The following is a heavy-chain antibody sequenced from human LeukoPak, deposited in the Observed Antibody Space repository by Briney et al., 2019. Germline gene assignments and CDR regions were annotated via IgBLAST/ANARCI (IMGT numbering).Heavy chain of an antibody. CDR3: ARGGGYCSSTSCYARFDY. CDR1: GYTFTGYY. D-gene: IGHD2-2*03. Sequence: ASVKVSCKASGYTFTGYYMHWVRQAPGQGLEWMGWINPDSGGTNCTQKFQGRVTMTRDTSISTAYMELSRLASDDTAVYYCARGGGYCSSTSCYARFDYWGQGTLVTVSS. CDR2: INPDSGGT. V-gene: IGHV1-2*02. J-gene: IGHJ4*02.